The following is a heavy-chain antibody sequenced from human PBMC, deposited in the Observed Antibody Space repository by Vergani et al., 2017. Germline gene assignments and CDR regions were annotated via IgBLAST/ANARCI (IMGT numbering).Heavy chain of an antibody. V-gene: IGHV3-20*04. Sequence: EVQLVESGGGVVRPGGSLRLSCAASGFTFGDSDMNWVRQAPGKGLEWVSRVKWNGDSSVYADSVKGRFTISRDNAKYSLYLQMTSLRAEDTAFYYCARRRSGNTYYFDDWGQGALVTVSS. CDR1: GFTFGDSD. J-gene: IGHJ4*02. D-gene: IGHD3-10*01. CDR3: ARRRSGNTYYFDD. CDR2: VKWNGDSS.